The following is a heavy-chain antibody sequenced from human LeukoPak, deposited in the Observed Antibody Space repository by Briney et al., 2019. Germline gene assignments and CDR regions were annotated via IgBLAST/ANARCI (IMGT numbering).Heavy chain of an antibody. Sequence: ASVKVSCKASGYTFTSYGISWVRQAPGQGLEWMGWISAYNGNTNYAQKLQGRVTMTTDTSTSTAYMELRSLRSDDTAVYYCAGDLWMTTVTKDYYYGMDVWGQGTTVTVSS. V-gene: IGHV1-18*01. J-gene: IGHJ6*02. D-gene: IGHD4-11*01. CDR3: AGDLWMTTVTKDYYYGMDV. CDR2: ISAYNGNT. CDR1: GYTFTSYG.